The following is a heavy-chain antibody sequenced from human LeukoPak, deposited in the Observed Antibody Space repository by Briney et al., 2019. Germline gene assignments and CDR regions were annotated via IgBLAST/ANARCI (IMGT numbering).Heavy chain of an antibody. Sequence: SETLSLTCAVYGGSFSGYYWSWIRQPPGKGLEWIGEINHSGSTNYNPSLKSRVTISVDTSKNQFSLKLNSVTAADRAVYYCARESDSSGWFEVDYWGQGTLVTASS. CDR3: ARESDSSGWFEVDY. J-gene: IGHJ4*02. V-gene: IGHV4-34*01. CDR2: INHSGST. CDR1: GGSFSGYY. D-gene: IGHD6-19*01.